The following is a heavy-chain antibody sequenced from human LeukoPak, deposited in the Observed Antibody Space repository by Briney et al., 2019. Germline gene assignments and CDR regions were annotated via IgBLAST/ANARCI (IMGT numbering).Heavy chain of an antibody. V-gene: IGHV1-8*03. D-gene: IGHD6-13*01. CDR1: GYTFTSYD. CDR3: ARVGIAAAGIDY. Sequence: ASVKVSCKASGYTFTSYDISWVRQATGQGLEWMGWMNPNSGNTGYAQKFQGRVTITRNTSISTAYMELSSLRSEDTAVYYCARVGIAAAGIDYWGQGTLVTVSS. J-gene: IGHJ4*02. CDR2: MNPNSGNT.